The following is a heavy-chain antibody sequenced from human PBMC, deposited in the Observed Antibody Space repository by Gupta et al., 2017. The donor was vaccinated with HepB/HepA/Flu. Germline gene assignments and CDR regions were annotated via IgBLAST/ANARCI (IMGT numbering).Heavy chain of an antibody. Sequence: EVQLLESGGGLVQPGGSLRLSCAASGFTFSSYAMSWVRQAPGKGLEWVSAISGSGGSTYYADSVKGRFTISRDNSKNTLYLQMNSLRAEDTAVYYCAKDFPDEDYGDYGFDPWGQGTLVTVSA. J-gene: IGHJ5*02. CDR3: AKDFPDEDYGDYGFDP. V-gene: IGHV3-23*01. CDR2: ISGSGGST. D-gene: IGHD4-17*01. CDR1: GFTFSSYA.